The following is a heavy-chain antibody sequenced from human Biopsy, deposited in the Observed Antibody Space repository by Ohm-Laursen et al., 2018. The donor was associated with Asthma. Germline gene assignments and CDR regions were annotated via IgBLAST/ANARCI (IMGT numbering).Heavy chain of an antibody. D-gene: IGHD3-10*01. CDR3: ARGLDYSGRSGFDY. J-gene: IGHJ4*02. CDR1: GFTLSSYA. V-gene: IGHV3-23*01. CDR2: ISSGGGTI. Sequence: SLRLSCSATGFTLSSYAIHWVRQAPGKGLEWVSVISSGGGTIDYADSVKGRFTISRDNSMNTLYLHMNSLRAEDTAVYYCARGLDYSGRSGFDYWGQGTLVTVSS.